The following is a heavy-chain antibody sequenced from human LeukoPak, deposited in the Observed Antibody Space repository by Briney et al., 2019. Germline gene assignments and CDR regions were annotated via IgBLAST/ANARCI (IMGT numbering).Heavy chain of an antibody. D-gene: IGHD4/OR15-4a*01. Sequence: KPSETLSLTCTVSGGSISSYYWSWIRQPPGKGLEWIGYIYYSGSTNYNPSLKSRVTISVDTSKNQFSLKLSSVTAADTAVYYCARMGARHWFDPWGQGTLVTVSS. J-gene: IGHJ5*02. CDR3: ARMGARHWFDP. CDR1: GGSISSYY. CDR2: IYYSGST. V-gene: IGHV4-59*01.